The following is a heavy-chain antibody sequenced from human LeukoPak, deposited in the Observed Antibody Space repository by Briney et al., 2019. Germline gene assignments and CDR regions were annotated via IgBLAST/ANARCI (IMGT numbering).Heavy chain of an antibody. V-gene: IGHV3-7*05. CDR3: AGSIAATYYFDY. Sequence: GGSLRLSCAASGFTFSSYGMSWVRQAPGKGLEWVANIKQDGSEKYYVDSVKGRFTISRDNAKNSLYLQMNSLRAEDTAVYYCAGSIAATYYFDYWGQGTLVTVSS. CDR1: GFTFSSYG. D-gene: IGHD6-6*01. J-gene: IGHJ4*02. CDR2: IKQDGSEK.